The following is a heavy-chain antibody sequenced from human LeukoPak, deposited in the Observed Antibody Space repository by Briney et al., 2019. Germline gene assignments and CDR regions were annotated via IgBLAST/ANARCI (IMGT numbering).Heavy chain of an antibody. CDR1: GGTFSSYA. V-gene: IGHV1-69*05. J-gene: IGHJ5*02. CDR3: ARAYGSGSYYFWFDP. CDR2: IIPIFGTA. Sequence: ASVKVSCKAPGGTFSSYAISWVRQAPGQGLEWMGRIIPIFGTANYAQKFQGRVTITTDESTSTAYMELSSLRSEDTAVYYCARAYGSGSYYFWFDPWGQGTLVTVSS. D-gene: IGHD3-10*01.